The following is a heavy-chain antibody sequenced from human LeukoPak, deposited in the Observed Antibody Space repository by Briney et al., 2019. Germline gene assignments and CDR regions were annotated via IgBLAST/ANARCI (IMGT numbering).Heavy chain of an antibody. J-gene: IGHJ3*02. CDR1: GYTFTSYG. D-gene: IGHD3-22*01. CDR2: ISAYNGNT. CDR3: ARDSTSEAGDSSGWNAFDI. Sequence: ASVKVSCKASGYTFTSYGISWVRQAPGQGLEWMGWISAYNGNTNYAQKLQGRVTMTTDTSTSTAYMELRSLRSDDTAVYYCARDSTSEAGDSSGWNAFDIWGQGTMVTVSS. V-gene: IGHV1-18*01.